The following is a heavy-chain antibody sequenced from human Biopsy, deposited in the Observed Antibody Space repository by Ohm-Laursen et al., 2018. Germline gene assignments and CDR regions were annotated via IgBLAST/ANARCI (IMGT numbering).Heavy chain of an antibody. D-gene: IGHD3-22*01. CDR1: GDSISSYY. CDR2: VYYTGCT. J-gene: IGHJ2*01. V-gene: IGHV4-59*01. CDR3: ARDRGYYSDRTVPGYFDL. Sequence: TLSLTCTVSGDSISSYYWSWIRQPPGKGLVGIGYVYYTGCTDYNPSLQSRVTISVDTSKNHFSLRLRSVTPADTAIYYCARDRGYYSDRTVPGYFDLWGRGTLVTVSS.